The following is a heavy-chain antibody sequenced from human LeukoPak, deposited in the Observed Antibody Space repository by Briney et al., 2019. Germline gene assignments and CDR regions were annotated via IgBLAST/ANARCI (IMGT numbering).Heavy chain of an antibody. D-gene: IGHD1-26*01. Sequence: PSETLSLTCAVSGGSISSGGYSWSWIRQPPGKGLEWIGYIYHSGSTYYNPSLKSRITMSVDTSKNQFSLRLSSVTAADTAVYYCAREGGSYRSFDYWGQGTLVTVSS. CDR2: IYHSGST. J-gene: IGHJ4*02. CDR1: GGSISSGGYS. CDR3: AREGGSYRSFDY. V-gene: IGHV4-30-2*01.